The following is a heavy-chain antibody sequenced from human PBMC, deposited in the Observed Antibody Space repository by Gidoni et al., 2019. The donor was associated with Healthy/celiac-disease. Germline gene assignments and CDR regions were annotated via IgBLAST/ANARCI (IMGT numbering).Heavy chain of an antibody. J-gene: IGHJ5*02. CDR2: LNAVNGYT. CDR3: ARFGSSGGGWFDP. CDR1: GYTFPSYA. Sequence: QVQLVQSGAEVKKPGASAKVSCKASGYTFPSYAMHWVRQAPGQRLEWMGWLNAVNGYTKYSRKFQGRVTITSDTSASTAYMELSSLRSEDTAVYYCARFGSSGGGWFDPWGQGTLVTVSS. D-gene: IGHD6-6*01. V-gene: IGHV1-3*01.